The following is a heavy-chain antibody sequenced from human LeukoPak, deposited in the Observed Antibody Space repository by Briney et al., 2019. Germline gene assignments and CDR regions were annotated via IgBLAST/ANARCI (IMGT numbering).Heavy chain of an antibody. CDR2: IYHSGST. D-gene: IGHD1-7*01. Sequence: SETLSLTCTVSGGSISSSFYYWGWIRQPPGKGLEWIGSIYHSGSTYYNPSLKSRVTISVDTSKNQFSLKLSSVTAADTAVYYCARLNKLELRPHDFDYWGQGTLVTVSS. CDR3: ARLNKLELRPHDFDY. CDR1: GGSISSSFYY. J-gene: IGHJ4*02. V-gene: IGHV4-39*07.